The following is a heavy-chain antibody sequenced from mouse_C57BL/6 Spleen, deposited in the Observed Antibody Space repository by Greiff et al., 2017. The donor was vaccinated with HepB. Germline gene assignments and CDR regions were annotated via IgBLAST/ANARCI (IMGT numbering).Heavy chain of an antibody. D-gene: IGHD2-3*01. CDR2: INPSSGYT. J-gene: IGHJ1*03. Sequence: VQLQQSGAELAKPGASVKLSCKASGYTFTSYWMHWVKQRPGQGLEWIGYINPSSGYTKYNQKFKDKATLTADKSSSTAYMQLSSLTYEDSAVYYCERSSDGYSWYFDVWGTGTTVTVSS. CDR1: GYTFTSYW. CDR3: ERSSDGYSWYFDV. V-gene: IGHV1-7*01.